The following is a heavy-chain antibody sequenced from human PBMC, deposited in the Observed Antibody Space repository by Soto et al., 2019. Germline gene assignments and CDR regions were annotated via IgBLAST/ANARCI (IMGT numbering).Heavy chain of an antibody. D-gene: IGHD6-19*01. CDR1: GFTFSSYA. V-gene: IGHV3-23*01. CDR3: AKPTTEHWMVPFDY. J-gene: IGHJ4*02. CDR2: ISGSGGST. Sequence: GGSLRLSCAASGFTFSSYAMSWVRQAPGKGLEWVSAISGSGGSTYYADPVKGRFTISRDNSKNTLYLQMNSLRAEDTAVYYCAKPTTEHWMVPFDYWGQGTLVTVSS.